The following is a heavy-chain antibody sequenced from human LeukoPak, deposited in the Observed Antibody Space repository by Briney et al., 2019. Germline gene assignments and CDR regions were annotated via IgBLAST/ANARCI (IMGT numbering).Heavy chain of an antibody. D-gene: IGHD4/OR15-4a*01. CDR1: GFAVSSNY. V-gene: IGHV3-23*01. CDR3: AKLPRENTMVLMDV. CDR2: ISVHGGST. Sequence: GGSLRLSCAASGFAVSSNYMSWVRQAPGKGLEWVSAISVHGGSTYYADSVKGRFTISRDNSKNTLYLQMNSLRAEDTAVYYCAKLPRENTMVLMDVWGQGTTVTV. J-gene: IGHJ6*02.